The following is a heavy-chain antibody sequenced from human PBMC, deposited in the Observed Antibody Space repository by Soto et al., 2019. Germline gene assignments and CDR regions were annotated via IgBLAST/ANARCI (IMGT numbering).Heavy chain of an antibody. Sequence: PGEALKISCKGSGYSFTSYWIGWVRQMPGKGLEWMGIIYPGDSDTRYSPSFQGQVTISADKSISTAYLQWSSRKASDTAMYYCARLTGTRSDFSDQAYYFDYWGEGTLVTVSS. CDR1: GYSFTSYW. J-gene: IGHJ4*02. CDR3: ARLTGTRSDFSDQAYYFDY. D-gene: IGHD1-20*01. V-gene: IGHV5-51*01. CDR2: IYPGDSDT.